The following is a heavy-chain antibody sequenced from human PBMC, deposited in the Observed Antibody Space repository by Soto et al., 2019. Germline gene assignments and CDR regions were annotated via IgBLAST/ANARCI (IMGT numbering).Heavy chain of an antibody. CDR1: GYTFTSYA. V-gene: IGHV1-3*01. Sequence: ASVKVSCKASGYTFTSYAMHWVRQAPGQRLEWMGWINAGNGNTKYSQKFQGRVTITRDTSASTAYMELSSLRSEDTAVYHCARDSGYEDTAMPLGAYQHWGQGTLVTVSS. D-gene: IGHD5-18*01. J-gene: IGHJ1*01. CDR3: ARDSGYEDTAMPLGAYQH. CDR2: INAGNGNT.